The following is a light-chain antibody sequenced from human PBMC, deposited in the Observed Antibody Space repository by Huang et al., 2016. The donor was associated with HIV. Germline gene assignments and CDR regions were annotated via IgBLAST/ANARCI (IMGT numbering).Light chain of an antibody. Sequence: DIQMTQSPSTLSASVGDRVTITCRASQSISSRLAWYQQKPGKAPKLLSYDASSFESGVPSRFSGSGSGTEFTLTISSLQPDNFATYHCQQYNSYPYTFGQGTKLEIK. J-gene: IGKJ2*01. CDR1: QSISSR. V-gene: IGKV1-5*01. CDR2: DAS. CDR3: QQYNSYPYT.